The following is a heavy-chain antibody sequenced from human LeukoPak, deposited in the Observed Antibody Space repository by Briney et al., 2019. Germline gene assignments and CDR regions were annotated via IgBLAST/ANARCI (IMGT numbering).Heavy chain of an antibody. CDR2: IIPIFGTA. CDR3: ARIPRITMVRGLYYYGMDV. Sequence: GASVKVSCKASGGTFISYAISWVRQAPGQGLEWMGGIIPIFGTANYAQKFQGRVTITAGESTSTAYMELSSLRSEDTAVYYCARIPRITMVRGLYYYGMDVWGQGTTVTVSS. J-gene: IGHJ6*02. D-gene: IGHD3-10*01. CDR1: GGTFISYA. V-gene: IGHV1-69*13.